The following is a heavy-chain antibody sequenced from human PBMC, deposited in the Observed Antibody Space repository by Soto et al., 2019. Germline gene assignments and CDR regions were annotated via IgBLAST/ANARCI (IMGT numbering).Heavy chain of an antibody. J-gene: IGHJ5*02. CDR1: GGSISSGGYY. D-gene: IGHD3-22*01. V-gene: IGHV4-31*03. Sequence: QVQLQESGPGLVKPSQTLSLTCTVSGGSISSGGYYWSWIRQHPGKGLEWIGYIYYSGSTYYNPSLKCRVTISVDTSKNQCSLKLSSVTAADTAVYYCASSHNYYDSSGYINWFDPWGQGTLVTVSS. CDR2: IYYSGST. CDR3: ASSHNYYDSSGYINWFDP.